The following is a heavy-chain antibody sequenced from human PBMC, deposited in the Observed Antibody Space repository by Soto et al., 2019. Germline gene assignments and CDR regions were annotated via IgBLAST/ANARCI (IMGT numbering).Heavy chain of an antibody. CDR1: GGSISSSSYY. J-gene: IGHJ4*02. D-gene: IGHD6-19*01. Sequence: QLQLQESGPGLVKPSETLSLTCTVSGGSISSSSYYWGWILQPPGNGLEWIGRIYYSGRTYYNPSLKSRVTISVDTSKNQFSLKLSSVTAADTAVYYCGSQSQWLVGRYFDCWGKGTLVTVSS. CDR2: IYYSGRT. CDR3: GSQSQWLVGRYFDC. V-gene: IGHV4-39*01.